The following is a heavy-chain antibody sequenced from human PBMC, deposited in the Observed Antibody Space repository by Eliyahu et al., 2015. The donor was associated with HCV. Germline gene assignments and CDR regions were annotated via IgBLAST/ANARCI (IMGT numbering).Heavy chain of an antibody. V-gene: IGHV3-53*01. Sequence: EVQLVESGGGWIQPGGSLRLSCXXSGFTGFNNYMXWVRQAHRGGLEWGSVIYSDDSQLYADSVKGRFTISRDNSKNTLYLQMNSLRAEDTAVYYCATSSYYGMDIWGQGTTVTVSS. CDR1: GFTGFNNY. CDR2: IYSDDSQ. J-gene: IGHJ6*02. CDR3: ATSSYYGMDI.